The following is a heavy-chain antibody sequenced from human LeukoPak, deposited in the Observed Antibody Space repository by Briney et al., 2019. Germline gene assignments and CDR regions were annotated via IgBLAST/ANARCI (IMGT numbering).Heavy chain of an antibody. CDR1: GFTFSNAW. CDR2: IKSKTDGGTT. D-gene: IGHD3-9*01. J-gene: IGHJ4*02. Sequence: GGSLRLSCAASGFTFSNAWMDWVRQAPGKGLEWVGRIKSKTDGGTTDYAAPVKGRFTISRDDSKNTLYLQMNSLKTEDTAVYYCTTDLPYYDILTGYYRDYWGQGTLVTVSS. CDR3: TTDLPYYDILTGYYRDY. V-gene: IGHV3-15*07.